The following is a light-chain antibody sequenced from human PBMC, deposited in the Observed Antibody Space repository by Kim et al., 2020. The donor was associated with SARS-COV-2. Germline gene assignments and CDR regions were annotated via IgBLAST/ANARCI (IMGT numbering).Light chain of an antibody. CDR2: AVT. J-gene: IGLJ3*02. CDR3: YSYAGSNNWV. V-gene: IGLV2-8*01. Sequence: GQSVTISCTGTSSDVGVYDYVSWFQQHPGKAPTLIIYAVTKRPSGVPDRFSGSKSGNTASLTVSGLQAVDEADYYCYSYAGSNNWVFGGGTRLTVL. CDR1: SSDVGVYDY.